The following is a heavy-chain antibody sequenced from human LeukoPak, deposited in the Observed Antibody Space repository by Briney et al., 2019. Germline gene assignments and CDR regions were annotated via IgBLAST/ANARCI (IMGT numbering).Heavy chain of an antibody. V-gene: IGHV1-18*01. CDR1: GYTFTSYG. CDR2: ISAYNGNT. Sequence: ASVKVSCKSSGYTFTSYGISWVRQAPGQGLELMGWISAYNGNTNYAQKFQGRVTMTTDTSTSTAYMELRRLRSDDTAVDYCARGGSGGVCNYWGQGTLVTVSS. J-gene: IGHJ4*02. CDR3: ARGGSGGVCNY. D-gene: IGHD3-10*01.